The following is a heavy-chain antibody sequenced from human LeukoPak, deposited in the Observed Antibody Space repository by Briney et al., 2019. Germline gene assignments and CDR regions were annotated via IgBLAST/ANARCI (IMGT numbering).Heavy chain of an antibody. CDR2: ISWDGGST. D-gene: IGHD6-13*01. CDR1: GFTFDDYA. Sequence: GGSLRLSCAASGFTFDDYAMHWVRQAPGKGLEWVSLISWDGGSTYYAGSVKGRFTISRDNSKNSLYLQMNSLRPEDTALYCCAKDVRGSTSWYGLDYWGQGTLVTVSS. CDR3: AKDVRGSTSWYGLDY. V-gene: IGHV3-43D*03. J-gene: IGHJ4*02.